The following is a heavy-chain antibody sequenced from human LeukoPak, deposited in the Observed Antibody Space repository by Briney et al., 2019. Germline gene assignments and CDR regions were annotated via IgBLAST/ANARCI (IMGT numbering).Heavy chain of an antibody. D-gene: IGHD3-9*01. J-gene: IGHJ6*03. CDR2: IIPIFGTA. Sequence: GASVKVSCKASGGTFSSYAISWVRQAPGQGLEWMGGIIPIFGTANYAQKFQGRVTITADESTSTACMELSSLRSEDTAVYYCARAISGLRYFDWFYYYMDVWGKGTTVTVSS. V-gene: IGHV1-69*13. CDR3: ARAISGLRYFDWFYYYMDV. CDR1: GGTFSSYA.